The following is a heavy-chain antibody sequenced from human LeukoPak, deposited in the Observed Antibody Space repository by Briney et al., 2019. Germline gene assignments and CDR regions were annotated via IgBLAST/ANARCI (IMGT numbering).Heavy chain of an antibody. Sequence: PGGSLRLSCAASGFTVSSNYMSWVRQAPGKRLEWVSVIYSGGSTYYADSVKGRFTISRDNSKSTLYLQMNSLRAEDTAVYYCARDVDHDYGDYAYFDYWGQGTLVTVSS. J-gene: IGHJ4*02. V-gene: IGHV3-66*01. CDR1: GFTVSSNY. CDR3: ARDVDHDYGDYAYFDY. D-gene: IGHD4-17*01. CDR2: IYSGGST.